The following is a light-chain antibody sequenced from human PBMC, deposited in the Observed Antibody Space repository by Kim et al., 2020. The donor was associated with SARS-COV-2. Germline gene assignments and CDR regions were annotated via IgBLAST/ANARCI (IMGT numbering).Light chain of an antibody. Sequence: SYELTQPPSVSVSPGQTASITCSGDKLGDKYACWYQQKQGQSPVLVIYQDSKRPSGIPERLSGSNSGNTATLTISGTQAMDEADYYCQAWDSSTAVFGGG. V-gene: IGLV3-1*01. CDR3: QAWDSSTAV. CDR1: KLGDKY. J-gene: IGLJ2*01. CDR2: QDS.